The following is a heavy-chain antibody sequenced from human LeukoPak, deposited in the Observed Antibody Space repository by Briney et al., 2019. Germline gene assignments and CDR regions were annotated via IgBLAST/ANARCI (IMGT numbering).Heavy chain of an antibody. CDR3: ATSSGYSSSWGAFDI. D-gene: IGHD6-13*01. CDR2: MNPNSGGT. J-gene: IGHJ3*02. CDR1: GYTFSRYY. V-gene: IGHV1-2*02. Sequence: GASVKVSCKTSGYTFSRYYMHWVRQAPGQGLGWMGWMNPNSGGTNYEQKFQGRVTMTRDTSISTAYMEVNRLRSDDTAVYYCATSSGYSSSWGAFDIWGQGTMVTVSS.